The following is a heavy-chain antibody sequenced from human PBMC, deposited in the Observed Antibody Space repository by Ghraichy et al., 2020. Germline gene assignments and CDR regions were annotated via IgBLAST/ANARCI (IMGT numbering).Heavy chain of an antibody. J-gene: IGHJ6*02. CDR3: AKGSTSAKDYYGMDV. V-gene: IGHV3-23*01. D-gene: IGHD2/OR15-2a*01. CDR2: ISASGATP. CDR1: GFTFTSHA. Sequence: GGSLRLSCVASGFTFTSHAMTWVRQAPGKGLEWVSSISASGATPYYGPSASGRFTISKDNSKNTVYLQLNSLRAEDTAIYFCAKGSTSAKDYYGMDVWCQETTLTV.